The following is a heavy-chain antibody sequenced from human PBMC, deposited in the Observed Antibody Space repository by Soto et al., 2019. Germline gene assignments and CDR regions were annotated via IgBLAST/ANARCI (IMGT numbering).Heavy chain of an antibody. CDR1: GFTFSSYA. Sequence: GGSLRLSCAASGFTFSSYAMSWVRQAPGKGLEWVSVIYSGGSTYYADSVKGRFTISRDNSKNTLYLQMNSLRAEDTAVYYCARGVLSGYDYWGQGTLVTVSS. V-gene: IGHV3-53*01. CDR3: ARGVLSGYDY. J-gene: IGHJ4*02. CDR2: IYSGGST. D-gene: IGHD3-22*01.